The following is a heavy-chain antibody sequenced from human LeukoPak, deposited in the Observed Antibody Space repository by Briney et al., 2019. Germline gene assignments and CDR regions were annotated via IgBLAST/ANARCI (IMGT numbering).Heavy chain of an antibody. CDR3: ARFLRGATNALEI. CDR2: ISDSGSA. D-gene: IGHD1-26*01. V-gene: IGHV4-38-2*02. J-gene: IGHJ3*02. Sequence: SETLSLTCTVSGSSMSSDYYWGWIRQPPGKGLEWIGSISDSGSAYYNPSLKSRVVISVDPSKKQFSLKVTSVTAADTAVYYCARFLRGATNALEIWGQGTMVTVSS. CDR1: GSSMSSDYY.